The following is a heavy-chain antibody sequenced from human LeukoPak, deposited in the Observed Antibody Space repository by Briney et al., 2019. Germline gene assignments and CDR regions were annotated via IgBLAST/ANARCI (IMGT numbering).Heavy chain of an antibody. CDR1: GFTFSSNS. CDR2: ISSTSSNT. Sequence: GGSLRLSCAASGFTFSSNSMNWVRQVPGKGLEWVSSISSTSSNTYYADSVKGRFTISRDNAKNSLYLQMNSLRAEDTAVYYCAKEYCSGGRCYAYLDYWGPGTLVSVSS. V-gene: IGHV3-21*01. CDR3: AKEYCSGGRCYAYLDY. D-gene: IGHD2-15*01. J-gene: IGHJ4*02.